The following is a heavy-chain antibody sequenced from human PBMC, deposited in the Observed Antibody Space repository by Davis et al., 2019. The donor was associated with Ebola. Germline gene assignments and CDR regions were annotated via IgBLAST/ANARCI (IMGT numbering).Heavy chain of an antibody. Sequence: SETLSLTCAVYGGSFSGYYWSWIRQPPGKGLEWIGEINHSGSTNYNPSLKSRVTISVDTSKNQFSLKLSSVTAADTAVYYCARQSSGWYWWGDAFDIWGQGTMVTVSS. V-gene: IGHV4-34*01. CDR2: INHSGST. J-gene: IGHJ3*02. D-gene: IGHD6-19*01. CDR1: GGSFSGYY. CDR3: ARQSSGWYWWGDAFDI.